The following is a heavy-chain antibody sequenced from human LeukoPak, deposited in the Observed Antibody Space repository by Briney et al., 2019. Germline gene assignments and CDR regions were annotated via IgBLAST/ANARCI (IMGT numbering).Heavy chain of an antibody. CDR2: ISGSGGST. Sequence: GGSLRLSCAASGFTFSSYSMNWVRQAPGKGLEWVSAISGSGGSTYYADSVKGRFTISRDNSKNTLYLQMNSLRAEDTAVYYCAKFAVLLWFGELSPGDYWGQGTLVTVSS. V-gene: IGHV3-23*01. CDR1: GFTFSSYS. J-gene: IGHJ4*02. CDR3: AKFAVLLWFGELSPGDY. D-gene: IGHD3-10*01.